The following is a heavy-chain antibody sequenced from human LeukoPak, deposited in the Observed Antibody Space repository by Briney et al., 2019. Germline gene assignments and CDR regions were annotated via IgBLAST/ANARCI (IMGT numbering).Heavy chain of an antibody. V-gene: IGHV3-30*02. J-gene: IGHJ3*02. Sequence: PGGSLRLSCAASGFTFSSYGMHWVRQAPGKGLEWVAFIRYDGSNKYYADSVKGRFTISRDNSKNTLYLQMNSLRAEDTAVYYCALTPRITIPIWGQGTMVTVSS. D-gene: IGHD3-10*01. CDR3: ALTPRITIPI. CDR2: IRYDGSNK. CDR1: GFTFSSYG.